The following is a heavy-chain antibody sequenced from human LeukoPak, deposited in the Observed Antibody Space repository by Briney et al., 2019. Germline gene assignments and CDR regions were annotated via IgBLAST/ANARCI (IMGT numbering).Heavy chain of an antibody. CDR2: IYYSGST. CDR3: ASQNFALNWFDP. CDR1: GGSICSSNYY. V-gene: IGHV4-39*01. D-gene: IGHD1-7*01. Sequence: SETLSLTCIVSGGSICSSNYYWGWIRQPPGKGLEWIGTIYYSGSTYYNPSLKSRVTISMDTSKNQFSLKLSSVTAADTAVFYYASQNFALNWFDPWGQGTLVTVSS. J-gene: IGHJ5*02.